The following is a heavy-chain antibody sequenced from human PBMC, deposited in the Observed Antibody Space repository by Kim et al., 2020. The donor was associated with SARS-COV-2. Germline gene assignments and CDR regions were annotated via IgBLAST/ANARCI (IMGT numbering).Heavy chain of an antibody. V-gene: IGHV3-33*05. D-gene: IGHD3-10*01. CDR1: GFTFSSYG. CDR3: ARDFHGSGSYNYKGMDV. Sequence: GGSLRLSCAASGFTFSSYGMHWVRQAPGRGLEWVAVISYDGGNKYYADSVKGRFIISRDNSKNTLYLQMNSLRAEDTTVYYCARDFHGSGSYNYKGMDVWGQGTTVTVPS. J-gene: IGHJ6*02. CDR2: ISYDGGNK.